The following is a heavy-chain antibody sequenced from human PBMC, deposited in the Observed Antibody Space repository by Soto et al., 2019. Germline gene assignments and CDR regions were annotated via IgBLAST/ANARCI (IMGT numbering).Heavy chain of an antibody. V-gene: IGHV1-69*15. CDR1: GGTCSTSA. D-gene: IGHD7-27*01. J-gene: IGHJ4*02. Sequence: QVQLVQSGAEVRKPGSSVKVSCKASGGTCSTSAMNWVRQAPGQGLEWMGSIIPVFGTATYAQSFQGRLTITADGSTTTGYMELSSLRSEDTAVYYCATQLNGDLDFWGQGTLLIVSS. CDR2: IIPVFGTA. CDR3: ATQLNGDLDF.